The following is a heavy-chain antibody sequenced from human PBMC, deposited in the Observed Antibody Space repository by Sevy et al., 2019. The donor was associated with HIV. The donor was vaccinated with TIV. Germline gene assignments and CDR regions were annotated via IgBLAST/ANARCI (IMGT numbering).Heavy chain of an antibody. CDR1: GVSISPYY. CDR2: SGST. J-gene: IGHJ4*02. V-gene: IGHV4-59*01. Sequence: SETLSLTCTVSGVSISPYYWAWIRQPPGKGLECIGFSGSTNYNPSLRTRVTTSVDTSKNQFSLKLSSVTAADTAIYYCARGGPNQHQLDYFDYWGQGTLVTVSS. D-gene: IGHD1-1*01. CDR3: ARGGPNQHQLDYFDY.